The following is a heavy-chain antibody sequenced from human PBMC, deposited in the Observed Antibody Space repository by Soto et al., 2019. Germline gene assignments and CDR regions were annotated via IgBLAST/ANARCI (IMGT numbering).Heavy chain of an antibody. Sequence: SGPTLVNPTPTLTLTCTFSGFSLSTSGVGVGWIRQPPGKALEWLALIYWNDDKRYSPSLKSRLTITKDTSKNQVVLTMTNMDPVDTATYDCAHTEGDCRNGVCYTTWFDPWGQGTLVTVSS. CDR2: IYWNDDK. D-gene: IGHD2-8*01. V-gene: IGHV2-5*01. CDR3: AHTEGDCRNGVCYTTWFDP. CDR1: GFSLSTSGVG. J-gene: IGHJ5*02.